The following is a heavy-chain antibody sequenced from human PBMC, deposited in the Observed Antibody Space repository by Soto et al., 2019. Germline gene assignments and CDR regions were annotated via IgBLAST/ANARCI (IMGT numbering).Heavy chain of an antibody. J-gene: IGHJ4*02. Sequence: ASVNVSCEASGYTFTDYYMHWVQQAPRKGLEWMGLVDPEDGGTIYAEKFQGRVTITADTSTDTAYMELSSLRSEDTAVYYCATVGYDSSGYYLDYWGQGTLVTVSS. V-gene: IGHV1-69-2*01. D-gene: IGHD3-22*01. CDR2: VDPEDGGT. CDR1: GYTFTDYY. CDR3: ATVGYDSSGYYLDY.